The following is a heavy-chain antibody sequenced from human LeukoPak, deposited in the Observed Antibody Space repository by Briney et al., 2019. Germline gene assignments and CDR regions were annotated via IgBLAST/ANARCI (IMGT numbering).Heavy chain of an antibody. V-gene: IGHV3-53*01. J-gene: IGHJ4*02. CDR2: IHRDDKT. CDR1: GFTVSSSF. Sequence: PGGPLRLSCAASGFTVSSSFIYWVRRAPGKGLEWVSFIHRDDKTYYADSVKGRFTMSRDSSKNTLYLQMNSLGADDTAVYYCAREVISTPSYFDYWGQGILVTVSS. D-gene: IGHD2-2*01. CDR3: AREVISTPSYFDY.